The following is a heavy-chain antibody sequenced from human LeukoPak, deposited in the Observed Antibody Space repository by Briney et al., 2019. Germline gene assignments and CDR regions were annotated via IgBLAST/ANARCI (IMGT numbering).Heavy chain of an antibody. J-gene: IGHJ4*02. Sequence: HTGGSLRLSCAASGFTFTSYWMHWVRQVPGKGLLYISSINSDGSTTRYADSVKGRFTISRDNAKNTLYLQMNSLRAEDTAIYYCARDERLLSFLKWGQGTLVTVSS. CDR1: GFTFTSYW. CDR2: INSDGSTT. CDR3: ARDERLLSFLK. V-gene: IGHV3-74*01. D-gene: IGHD3-3*01.